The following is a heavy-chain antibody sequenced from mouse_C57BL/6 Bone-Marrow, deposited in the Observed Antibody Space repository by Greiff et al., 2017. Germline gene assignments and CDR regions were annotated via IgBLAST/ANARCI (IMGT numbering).Heavy chain of an antibody. CDR3: AKPGYGNYDWYFDV. CDR2: IWRGGST. V-gene: IGHV2-5*01. D-gene: IGHD2-1*01. Sequence: VQLQQSGPGLVQPSQSLSITCTVSGFSLTSYGVHWVRQSPGKGLEWLGVIWRGGSTDSNAAFMSRLSITKDNSKSQVFFKMNSLQADDTAIYYCAKPGYGNYDWYFDVWGTGTTVTVSS. CDR1: GFSLTSYG. J-gene: IGHJ1*03.